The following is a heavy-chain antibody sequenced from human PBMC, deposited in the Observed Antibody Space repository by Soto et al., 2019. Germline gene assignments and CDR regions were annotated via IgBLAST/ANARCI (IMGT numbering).Heavy chain of an antibody. CDR3: ARVVPGAEAWFGP. D-gene: IGHD2-2*01. CDR1: GYTSSNYG. Sequence: QVQLVQSGGEVKRPGASVKVSCKTSGYTSSNYGITWVRQAPGQPLEWLGWISLYSDGANYAQKFQGRVSMTTDTSTTTAYMELRSLTSDDTAVYYCARVVPGAEAWFGPWGQGTLVTVSS. V-gene: IGHV1-18*01. J-gene: IGHJ5*02. CDR2: ISLYSDGA.